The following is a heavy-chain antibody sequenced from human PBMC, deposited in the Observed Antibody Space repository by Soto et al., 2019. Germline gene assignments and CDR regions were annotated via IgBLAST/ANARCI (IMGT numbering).Heavy chain of an antibody. V-gene: IGHV4-59*08. Sequence: SETLSLTCTVSGGSISSYYWSWIRQPPGKGLEWIGYIYYSGSTNYNPSLKSRVTISVDTSKNQFSLKLSSVTAADTAVYYCARLTGGYCSSTSCYAEYYYYYMDVWGKGTTVTV. CDR3: ARLTGGYCSSTSCYAEYYYYYMDV. CDR2: IYYSGST. CDR1: GGSISSYY. D-gene: IGHD2-2*01. J-gene: IGHJ6*03.